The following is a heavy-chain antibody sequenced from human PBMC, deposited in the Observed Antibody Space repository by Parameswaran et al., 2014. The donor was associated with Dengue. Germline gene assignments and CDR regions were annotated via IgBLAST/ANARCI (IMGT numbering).Heavy chain of an antibody. CDR3: AREGRWVDKWLLPTTSPL. CDR2: IYYSGST. J-gene: IGHJ4*02. Sequence: RWIRQPPGKGLEWIGYIYYSGSTYYNPSLKSRVTISVDTSKNQFSLKLSSVTAADTAVYYCAREGRWVDKWLLPTTSPLWGQGTLVTVSS. D-gene: IGHD3-22*01. V-gene: IGHV4-31*02.